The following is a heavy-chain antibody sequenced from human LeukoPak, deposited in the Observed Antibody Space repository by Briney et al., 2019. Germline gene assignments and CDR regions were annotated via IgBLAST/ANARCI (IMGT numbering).Heavy chain of an antibody. CDR3: ARDLRYCSGGSCYSGFDY. V-gene: IGHV4-59*01. D-gene: IGHD2-15*01. J-gene: IGHJ4*02. CDR1: GGSMSRYY. CDR2: IYYSGST. Sequence: KASETLSLTCTVSGGSMSRYYWSWIRQPPGKGLEWIGYIYYSGSTNYNPSLKSRVTISVDTSKNQFSLKLRSVTTADTAVYYCARDLRYCSGGSCYSGFDYWGQGTLVTVSS.